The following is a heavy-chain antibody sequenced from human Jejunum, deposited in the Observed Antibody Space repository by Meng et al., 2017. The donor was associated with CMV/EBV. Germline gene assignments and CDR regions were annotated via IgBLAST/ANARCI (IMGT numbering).Heavy chain of an antibody. V-gene: IGHV3-74*03. CDR3: ARGSDY. CDR1: GFTFSSYW. CDR2: SNRDGSMT. Sequence: GDMGRACAGTGFTFSSYWMYWVSQDLGKGLVWVARSNRDGSMTEYADAVKGRFTISRDNAKNTLDLQMNSLRAEDTAVYYCARGSDYWGQGTLVTVSS. J-gene: IGHJ4*02.